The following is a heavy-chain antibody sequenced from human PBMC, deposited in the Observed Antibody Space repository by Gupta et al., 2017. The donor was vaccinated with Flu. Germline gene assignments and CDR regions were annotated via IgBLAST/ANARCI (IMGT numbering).Heavy chain of an antibody. J-gene: IGHJ4*02. CDR1: GFSVSNNY. V-gene: IGHV3-53*02. D-gene: IGHD3-22*01. CDR2: IYRGGSK. Sequence: EVQLVETGGGLIQPGGSLKLSCAVSGFSVSNNYMTWVRQAPGKGLEWVSIIYRGGSKYYADSVKGRFTISRDNSKNTLYLQMSSLRAEDTARDYCARNRDTSGYFLDYWGQGTRVTVSS. CDR3: ARNRDTSGYFLDY.